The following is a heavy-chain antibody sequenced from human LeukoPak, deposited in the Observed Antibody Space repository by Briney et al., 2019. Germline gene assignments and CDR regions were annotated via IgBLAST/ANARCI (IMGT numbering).Heavy chain of an antibody. CDR3: ARESSVAPFDY. J-gene: IGHJ4*02. V-gene: IGHV3-30*04. CDR1: GFTFSSYA. CDR2: ISYDGSNK. D-gene: IGHD5-12*01. Sequence: GSLRLSCAASGFTFSSYAMHWVRQAPGKGLEWVAVISYDGSNKYYADSVKGRFTISRDNSKNTLYLQMNSLRAEDTAVYYCARESSVAPFDYWGQGTLVTVSS.